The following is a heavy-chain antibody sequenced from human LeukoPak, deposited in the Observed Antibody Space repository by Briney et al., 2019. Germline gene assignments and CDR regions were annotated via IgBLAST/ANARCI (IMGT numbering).Heavy chain of an antibody. CDR2: ISSSSSYI. CDR3: ARDPSARGSYYVGDAFDI. D-gene: IGHD1-26*01. CDR1: GFTFSSYS. Sequence: GGSLRLSCAASGFTFSSYSMNWVRQAPGKGLEWVSSISSSSSYINYADSVKGRFTISRDNAKNSLYLQMNSLRAEDTAVYYCARDPSARGSYYVGDAFDIWGQGTMVTVSS. J-gene: IGHJ3*02. V-gene: IGHV3-21*01.